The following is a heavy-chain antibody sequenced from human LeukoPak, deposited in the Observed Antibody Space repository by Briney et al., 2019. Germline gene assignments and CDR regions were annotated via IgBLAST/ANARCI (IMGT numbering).Heavy chain of an antibody. V-gene: IGHV1-18*01. D-gene: IGHD6-13*01. CDR2: ISAYNGNT. CDR3: ARVRRGSSSWYIGLYFDY. Sequence: GASVKVSCKASGYTFTSYGISWVRPAPGQGLEWMGWISAYNGNTNYAQKLQGRVTMTTDTSTSTAYMELRSLRSDDTAVYYCARVRRGSSSWYIGLYFDYWGQGTLVTVSS. J-gene: IGHJ4*02. CDR1: GYTFTSYG.